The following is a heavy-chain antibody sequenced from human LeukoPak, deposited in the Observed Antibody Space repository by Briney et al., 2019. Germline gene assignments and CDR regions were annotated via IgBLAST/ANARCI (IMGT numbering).Heavy chain of an antibody. V-gene: IGHV3-23*01. CDR1: GFTFSSYA. Sequence: GGSLRLSCAASGFTFSSYAMSWVRQAPGKGLEWVSGISGSGGSTYYADSVKGRFTISRDNSKNTLYLQMNSLRAEDTAVYYCAKGSSSSWASLVAFDIWGQGTMVTVSS. CDR3: AKGSSSSWASLVAFDI. CDR2: ISGSGGST. D-gene: IGHD6-13*01. J-gene: IGHJ3*02.